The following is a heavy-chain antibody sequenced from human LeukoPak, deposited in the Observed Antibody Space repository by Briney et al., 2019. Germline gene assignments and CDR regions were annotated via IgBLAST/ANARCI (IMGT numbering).Heavy chain of an antibody. CDR1: GHSISSGYF. D-gene: IGHD1-26*01. J-gene: IGHJ3*02. CDR3: ARPGVGATSGNDAFDI. Sequence: SETLSLTCAVSGHSISSGYFWGWIRRPPGKGLEGIGNIYQVRNTYYNPSLKSRVTISVDTSKNHFSLRLSSVTAADTAVYYCARPGVGATSGNDAFDIWGQGTMVTVSS. V-gene: IGHV4-38-2*01. CDR2: IYQVRNT.